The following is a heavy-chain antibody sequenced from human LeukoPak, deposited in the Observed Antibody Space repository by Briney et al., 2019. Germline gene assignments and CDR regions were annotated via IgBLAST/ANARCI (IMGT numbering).Heavy chain of an antibody. CDR3: ARYEEFGEFHGGGDY. J-gene: IGHJ4*02. Sequence: ASVKVSCKASGYTFTSCGIGWVRQCPGQGLEWMGWISGYNGNRNYAQKLQGRVTMTTDTSTSTAYMELRSLRSDDTAVYYGARYEEFGEFHGGGDYWGQGTLVTVSS. CDR1: GYTFTSCG. V-gene: IGHV1-18*01. CDR2: ISGYNGNR. D-gene: IGHD3-10*01.